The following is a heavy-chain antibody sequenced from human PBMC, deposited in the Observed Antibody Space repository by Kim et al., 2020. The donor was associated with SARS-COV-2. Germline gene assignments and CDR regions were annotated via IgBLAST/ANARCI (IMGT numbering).Heavy chain of an antibody. D-gene: IGHD3-3*01. CDR3: ARSTSITIFGVIGYMDV. V-gene: IGHV4-59*08. CDR2: ICYSRST. Sequence: AETLSLTCTVSGGSISGYGWRWIRQAPGKGLEWIGDICYSRSTNYNPYLKSRLTITVDTSTNQFSLRLSYVTAADTAVYYFARSTSITIFGVIGYMDVWG. CDR1: GGSISGYG. J-gene: IGHJ6*03.